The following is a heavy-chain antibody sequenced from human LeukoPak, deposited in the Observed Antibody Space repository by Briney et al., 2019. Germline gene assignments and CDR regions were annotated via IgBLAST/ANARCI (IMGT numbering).Heavy chain of an antibody. CDR1: GYTFNSYL. J-gene: IGHJ4*02. D-gene: IGHD3-10*01. CDR2: ISGHNGNT. CDR3: ARIWAEFQLVSDF. Sequence: ASVNVSCKGSGYTFNSYLISWVRQVPGQGLEWMGWISGHNGNTDYAQKFKDRVTLTTDTYTTTAYMELRSLTSDDTAVYYCARIWAEFQLVSDFWGQAIQIAVSP. V-gene: IGHV1-18*01.